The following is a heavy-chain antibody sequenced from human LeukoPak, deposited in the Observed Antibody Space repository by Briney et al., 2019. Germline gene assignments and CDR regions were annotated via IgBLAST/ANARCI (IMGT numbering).Heavy chain of an antibody. V-gene: IGHV4-38-2*02. CDR1: GYSISSGYY. Sequence: PSETLSLTCTVSGYSISSGYYWGWIRQPPGKGLEWIGSIYHSGSTYYNPSLKSRVTISVDTSKNQFSLKLSSVTAADTAVYYCAREGGYGYYFDYWGQGTLVTVSS. J-gene: IGHJ4*02. CDR3: AREGGYGYYFDY. CDR2: IYHSGST. D-gene: IGHD5-12*01.